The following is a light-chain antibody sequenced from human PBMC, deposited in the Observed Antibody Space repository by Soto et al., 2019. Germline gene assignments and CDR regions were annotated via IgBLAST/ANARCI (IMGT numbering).Light chain of an antibody. CDR1: QSVSSN. J-gene: IGKJ2*01. V-gene: IGKV3-15*01. Sequence: EMVMTQSPATLSVSPGERATVSCRASQSVSSNLAWYQQKPGQAPRLLIYGASTRATGIPARFSGSGSGTEFTLTIGSLQSEDFAVYYCQQYNNWPRTFGQGPKLEIK. CDR2: GAS. CDR3: QQYNNWPRT.